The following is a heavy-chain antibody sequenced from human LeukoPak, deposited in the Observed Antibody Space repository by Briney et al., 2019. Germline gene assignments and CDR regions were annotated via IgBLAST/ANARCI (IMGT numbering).Heavy chain of an antibody. D-gene: IGHD3-3*01. Sequence: PSQTLSLTCTVSGGSISSGDYYWSWIRQPPGKGLEWIGSIYYSGSTYYNPSLKSRVTISVDTSKNQFSLKLSSVTAADTAVYYCARRCITIFGNWFDPWGQGTLVTVSS. CDR1: GGSISSGDYY. CDR2: IYYSGST. V-gene: IGHV4-39*01. J-gene: IGHJ5*02. CDR3: ARRCITIFGNWFDP.